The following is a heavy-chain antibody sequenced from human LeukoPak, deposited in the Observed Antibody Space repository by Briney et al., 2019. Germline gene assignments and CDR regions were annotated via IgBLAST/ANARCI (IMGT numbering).Heavy chain of an antibody. CDR1: GFSFGNFW. CDR3: ARDSPRGRFDS. Sequence: GGSLRLSCATSGFSFGNFWMGWVRQAPGKGLEWVANMNPDGGQRNYVGSVKGRFTISRDSANNSVYLQMNSLRAEDTAFYYCARDSPRGRFDSWGQGTLVTVSS. V-gene: IGHV3-7*01. CDR2: MNPDGGQR. J-gene: IGHJ4*02.